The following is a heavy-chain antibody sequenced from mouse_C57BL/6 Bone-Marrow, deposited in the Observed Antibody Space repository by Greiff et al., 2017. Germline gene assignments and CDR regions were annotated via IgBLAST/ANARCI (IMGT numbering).Heavy chain of an antibody. Sequence: LQQSGASVKISCKASGYAFSSYWMNWVKQRPGKGLEWIGQIYPGDGDTNYNGKFKGKATLTADKSSSTAYMQLSSLTSEDSAVYFGARSLPGYFDVWGTGTTVTVSS. CDR1: GYAFSSYW. CDR3: ARSLPGYFDV. J-gene: IGHJ1*03. V-gene: IGHV1-80*01. CDR2: IYPGDGDT.